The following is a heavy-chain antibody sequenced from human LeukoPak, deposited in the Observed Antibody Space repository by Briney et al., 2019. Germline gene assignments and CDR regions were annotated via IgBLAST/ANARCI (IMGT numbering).Heavy chain of an antibody. V-gene: IGHV3-66*01. CDR3: AREHYGGNWFDP. D-gene: IGHD4-23*01. Sequence: GGSLRLSCAASGFTVSSNYMSWVRQAPGKGLEWVSVIYSGGSTYFADSVKGRFTISRDNSKNTLCLQMNSLRAEDTAVYYCAREHYGGNWFDPWGQGTLVTVSS. CDR1: GFTVSSNY. CDR2: IYSGGST. J-gene: IGHJ5*02.